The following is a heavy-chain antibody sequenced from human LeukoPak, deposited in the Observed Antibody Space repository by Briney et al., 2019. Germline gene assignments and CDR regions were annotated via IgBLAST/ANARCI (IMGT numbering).Heavy chain of an antibody. CDR2: ISISGSN. CDR1: GGSISRYY. V-gene: IGHV4-59*01. D-gene: IGHD6-13*01. J-gene: IGHJ6*02. CDR3: ASVDSSSWGYGMDV. Sequence: SGTLSLTCTVSGGSISRYYWSWIRQTPGKGLEWIGYISISGSNNHNPSLKSRVTISIDTSKNQFSLKLSSVTAADTAVYYCASVDSSSWGYGMDVWGQGTTVIVSS.